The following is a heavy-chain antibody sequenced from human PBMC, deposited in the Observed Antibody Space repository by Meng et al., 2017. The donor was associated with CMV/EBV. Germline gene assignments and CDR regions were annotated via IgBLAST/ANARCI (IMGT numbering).Heavy chain of an antibody. Sequence: GESLKISCAASGFTFSSYWMHWVRQAPGKGPVWVSRITKDGSSTIYADSVKGRFTISRDNAKNTLYLQMNSLRAEDTAVYYCERHRADYYFDCWGQGTLVTVSS. D-gene: IGHD2-21*02. CDR1: GFTFSSYW. J-gene: IGHJ4*02. CDR2: ITKDGSST. V-gene: IGHV3-74*01. CDR3: ERHRADYYFDC.